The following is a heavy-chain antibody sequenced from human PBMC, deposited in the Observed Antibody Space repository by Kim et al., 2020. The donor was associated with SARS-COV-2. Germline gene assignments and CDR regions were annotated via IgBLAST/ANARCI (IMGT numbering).Heavy chain of an antibody. CDR2: ISYDGSNK. CDR1: GFTFSSYG. V-gene: IGHV3-30*18. Sequence: GGSLSLSCAASGFTFSSYGMHWVRQAPGKGLEWVSIISYDGSNKYYADSVKGRFTISRDNSKNTLYLQMNSLRAEETAVYYCAKGGYSYFFKASYYFDYWGQGTLVTVSS. J-gene: IGHJ4*02. D-gene: IGHD5-18*01. CDR3: AKGGYSYFFKASYYFDY.